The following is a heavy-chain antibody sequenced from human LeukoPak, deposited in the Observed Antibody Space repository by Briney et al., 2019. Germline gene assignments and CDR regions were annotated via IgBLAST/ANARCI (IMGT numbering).Heavy chain of an antibody. Sequence: SETLSLTCTVSGGSISSYHRNWIRQPAGKGLEWIGRIYTSGSTNYNPSLKSRVTMSEDTSKNQFSLKLSSVTAADTAVYYCARDWYYYDSSGYHNWFDPWGQGTLVTVSS. CDR1: GGSISSYH. D-gene: IGHD3-22*01. V-gene: IGHV4-4*07. CDR3: ARDWYYYDSSGYHNWFDP. CDR2: IYTSGST. J-gene: IGHJ5*02.